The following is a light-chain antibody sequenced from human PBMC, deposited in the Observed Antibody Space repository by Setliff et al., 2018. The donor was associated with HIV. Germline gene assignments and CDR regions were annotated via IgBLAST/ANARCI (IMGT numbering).Light chain of an antibody. CDR3: SSYSYSTTLV. Sequence: QSALTQPASVSGSPGQSITISCTGTSSDVGGYNYVSWYQQHPGKAPKLMIYGVNKRPSGVSDRFSGSKSANTASLTISGLQAEDEADYFCSSYSYSTTLVFGGGTKVTVL. CDR1: SSDVGGYNY. J-gene: IGLJ2*01. V-gene: IGLV2-14*01. CDR2: GVN.